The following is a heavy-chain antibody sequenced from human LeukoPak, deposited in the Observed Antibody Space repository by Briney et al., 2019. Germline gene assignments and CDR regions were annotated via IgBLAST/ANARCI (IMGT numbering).Heavy chain of an antibody. V-gene: IGHV1-18*01. D-gene: IGHD6-13*01. J-gene: IGHJ5*02. CDR1: GYTFTSYG. Sequence: ASVKVSCKASGYTFTSYGISWVRQAPGQGLEWMGWISAYNGNTNYAQKPQGRVTMTTDTSTSTAYMELRSLRSDDTAVYYCATSYSSSGRGWFDPWGQGTLVTVSS. CDR3: ATSYSSSGRGWFDP. CDR2: ISAYNGNT.